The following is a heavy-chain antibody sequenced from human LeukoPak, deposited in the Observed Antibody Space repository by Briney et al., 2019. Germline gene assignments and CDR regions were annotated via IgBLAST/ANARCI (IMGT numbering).Heavy chain of an antibody. CDR2: ISWNSGSI. J-gene: IGHJ4*02. Sequence: GGSLRLSCAASGFTFDDYAMHWVRQAPGRGLEWVSGISWNSGSIGYADSVKGRFTISRDNAKNSLYLQMNSLRAEDTALYYCAKAWDFDYWGQGTLVTVSS. CDR1: GFTFDDYA. D-gene: IGHD3-16*01. CDR3: AKAWDFDY. V-gene: IGHV3-9*01.